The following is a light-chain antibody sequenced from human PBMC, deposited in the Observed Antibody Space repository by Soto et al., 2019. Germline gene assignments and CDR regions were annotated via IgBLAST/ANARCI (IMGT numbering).Light chain of an antibody. CDR1: GSDIAGYNY. Sequence: QSVLAQTACVSGSPGQSITISCTGTGSDIAGYNYVSWFQQHPGKAPKLMMYQVTIRPSVLSNRFSGAKSGNTASLTISGLQAEDEAEYYCSSFTSTTSLYVFGTGTKVTVL. J-gene: IGLJ1*01. CDR2: QVT. CDR3: SSFTSTTSLYV. V-gene: IGLV2-14*01.